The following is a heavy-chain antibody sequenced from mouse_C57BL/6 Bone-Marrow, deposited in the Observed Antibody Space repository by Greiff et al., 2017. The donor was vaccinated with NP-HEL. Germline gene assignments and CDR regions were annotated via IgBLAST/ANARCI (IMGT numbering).Heavy chain of an antibody. CDR3: ARWDGSSYFDY. J-gene: IGHJ2*01. D-gene: IGHD2-3*01. Sequence: VQLHQPGAELARPGASVKLSCKASGYTFTSYGISWVKQRTGQGLEWIGEIYPRSGNTYYNEKFKGKATLTADKSSSTAYMELRSLTSEDSAVYVCARWDGSSYFDYWGQGTTLTVSS. V-gene: IGHV1-81*01. CDR2: IYPRSGNT. CDR1: GYTFTSYG.